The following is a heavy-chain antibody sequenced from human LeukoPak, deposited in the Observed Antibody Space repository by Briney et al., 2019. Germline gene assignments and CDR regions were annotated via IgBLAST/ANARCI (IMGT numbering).Heavy chain of an antibody. CDR1: RYTFTGYY. D-gene: IGHD6-19*01. CDR3: ARSRSVAGYYFDY. J-gene: IGHJ4*02. CDR2: INPNSGGT. Sequence: ASVKVSCKASRYTFTGYYMHWVRQARGQGLDWMGWINPNSGGTNYAQKFQGWVTMTRDTSISTAYMELSRLRSDDTAVYYCARSRSVAGYYFDYWGQGTLVTVSS. V-gene: IGHV1-2*04.